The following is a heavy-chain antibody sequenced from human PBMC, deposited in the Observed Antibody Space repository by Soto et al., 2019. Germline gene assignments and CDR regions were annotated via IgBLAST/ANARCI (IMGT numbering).Heavy chain of an antibody. CDR3: ARDRASIFTTVPYYYYGMYV. CDR1: GYTFTSYY. D-gene: IGHD4-17*01. CDR2: INPSGGST. J-gene: IGHJ6*02. V-gene: IGHV1-46*01. Sequence: GASVKVSCKASGYTFTSYYMHWVRQAPGQGLEWMGIINPSGGSTSYAQKFQGRVTMTRDTSTSTVYMELSSLRSEDTAVYYCARDRASIFTTVPYYYYGMYVWGQGSTVPVSS.